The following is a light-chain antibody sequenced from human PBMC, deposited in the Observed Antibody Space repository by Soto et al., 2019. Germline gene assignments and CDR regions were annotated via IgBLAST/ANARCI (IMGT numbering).Light chain of an antibody. J-gene: IGKJ2*01. CDR2: KAS. V-gene: IGKV1-5*03. Sequence: IQMTQSPSTLSASVGDRVTITCRASQSISSWLAWYQQKPGKAPKLLIYKASSLESGVPSRFSGSGSGTKFSLTISSLQPEDFATYYCHQYNSLYTFGQGTKLEMK. CDR3: HQYNSLYT. CDR1: QSISSW.